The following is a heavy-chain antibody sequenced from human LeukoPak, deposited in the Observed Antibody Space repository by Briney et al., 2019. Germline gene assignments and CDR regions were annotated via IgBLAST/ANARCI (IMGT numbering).Heavy chain of an antibody. D-gene: IGHD2-15*01. Sequence: GGSLRLSCAASGFTFSNAWMSWVRQAPGKGLEWVGRIKSKTDGGTTDYAAPVKGRFTISRDDSKNTLYLQMNSLKTEDTAVYYCTTVDIVVVVAATWTFDYWGQGTLVTVSS. CDR3: TTVDIVVVVAATWTFDY. V-gene: IGHV3-15*01. CDR2: IKSKTDGGTT. CDR1: GFTFSNAW. J-gene: IGHJ4*02.